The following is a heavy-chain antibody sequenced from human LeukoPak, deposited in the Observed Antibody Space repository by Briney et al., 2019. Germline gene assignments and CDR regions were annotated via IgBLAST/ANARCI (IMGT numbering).Heavy chain of an antibody. Sequence: PGGSLRLSCAASGFTFSSYWMHWVRQAPGKGLVWVSRINSDGSSTSYADSVKGRFTIPRDNAKNTLYLQMNSLRAEDTAVYYCARVPLRDDFWSGVYGMDVWGQGTTVTVSS. CDR2: INSDGSST. V-gene: IGHV3-74*01. J-gene: IGHJ6*02. CDR3: ARVPLRDDFWSGVYGMDV. CDR1: GFTFSSYW. D-gene: IGHD3-3*01.